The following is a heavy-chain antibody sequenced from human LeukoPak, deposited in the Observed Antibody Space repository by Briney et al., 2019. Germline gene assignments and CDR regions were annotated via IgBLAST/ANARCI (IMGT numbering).Heavy chain of an antibody. J-gene: IGHJ4*02. CDR1: GFTFSSYA. Sequence: GGSLRLSCAASGFTFSSYAMSWVRQAPGKGLEWVSAISGSGGSTYYADSVKGRFTISRDNSKNTLYLQMNSLRAEDTAVYYCARDFSYDYVWGSYRPGGHYFDYWGQGTLVTVPS. D-gene: IGHD3-16*02. CDR3: ARDFSYDYVWGSYRPGGHYFDY. CDR2: ISGSGGST. V-gene: IGHV3-23*01.